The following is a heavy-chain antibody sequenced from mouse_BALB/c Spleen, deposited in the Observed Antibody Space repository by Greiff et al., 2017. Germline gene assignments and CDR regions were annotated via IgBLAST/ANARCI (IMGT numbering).Heavy chain of an antibody. V-gene: IGHV1S81*02. J-gene: IGHJ3*01. D-gene: IGHD1-1*01. CDR2: INPSNGRT. Sequence: QVQLQQPGAELVKPGASVKLSCKASGYTFTSYWMHWVKQRPGQGLEWIGEINPSNGRTNYNEKFKSKATLTVDKSSSTAYMQLSSLTSEDSAVYYCARVPPYYYGSHYWGQGTLVTVSA. CDR3: ARVPPYYYGSHY. CDR1: GYTFTSYW.